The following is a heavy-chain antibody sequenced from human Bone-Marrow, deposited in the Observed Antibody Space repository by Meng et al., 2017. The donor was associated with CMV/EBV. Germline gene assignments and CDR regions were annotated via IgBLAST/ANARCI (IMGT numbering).Heavy chain of an antibody. V-gene: IGHV4-34*01. Sequence: SETLSLTCAVYGGSFSGYYWSWIRQPPGKGLEWIGEINHSGSTNYHPSLKSRVTISVDTSKNQFSLKLSSVTAADTAVYYCARGPRYYDFCSGYRWFDPWGQGTLVTVSS. J-gene: IGHJ5*02. D-gene: IGHD3-3*01. CDR2: INHSGST. CDR3: ARGPRYYDFCSGYRWFDP. CDR1: GGSFSGYY.